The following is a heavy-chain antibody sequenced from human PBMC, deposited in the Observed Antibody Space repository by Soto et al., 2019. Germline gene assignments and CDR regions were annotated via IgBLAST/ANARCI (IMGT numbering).Heavy chain of an antibody. J-gene: IGHJ4*02. D-gene: IGHD6-13*01. CDR2: IDTEGIGT. CDR1: GFAFSSLR. Sequence: EVRLVESGGGLVHPGSSLTVSCEASGFAFSSLRMHWVRQAPGKGLEWVSRIDTEGIGTNYADEVRGRFTMSRDNSKNILYLQMNSLRADDTGVYFCVRLGGSSWHDYWGQGTLVTVSS. V-gene: IGHV3-74*01. CDR3: VRLGGSSWHDY.